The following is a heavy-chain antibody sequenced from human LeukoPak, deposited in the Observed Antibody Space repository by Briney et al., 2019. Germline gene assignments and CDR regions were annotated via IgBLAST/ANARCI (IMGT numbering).Heavy chain of an antibody. J-gene: IGHJ4*02. Sequence: PGWSLRLSCAASGFTFDDYAMHWVRQAPAKGLEWVSLISGDGGSTYYADSVKGRFTISRDNSKNSLYLQMNSLRTEDTALYYCAKDIRGDPDYGGNSGLDYWGQGTLVTVSS. D-gene: IGHD4-23*01. V-gene: IGHV3-43*02. CDR3: AKDIRGDPDYGGNSGLDY. CDR2: ISGDGGST. CDR1: GFTFDDYA.